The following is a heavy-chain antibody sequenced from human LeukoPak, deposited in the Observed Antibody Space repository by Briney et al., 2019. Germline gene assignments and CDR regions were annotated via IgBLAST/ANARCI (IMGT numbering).Heavy chain of an antibody. CDR3: ARDRNYYFDY. Sequence: GGSLRLSCSASGFTFSTLPMHWVRQAPGKGLEYVSGSSSNGGSTYYADSVKGRFTISRDNSKNTLYLQMSSLRPEDTAVYSCARDRNYYFDYWGQGTLVTVSS. CDR2: SSSNGGST. V-gene: IGHV3-64D*06. D-gene: IGHD1-14*01. J-gene: IGHJ4*02. CDR1: GFTFSTLP.